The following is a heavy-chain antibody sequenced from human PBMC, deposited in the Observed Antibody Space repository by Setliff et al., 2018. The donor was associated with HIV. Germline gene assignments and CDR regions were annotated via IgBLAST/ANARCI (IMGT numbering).Heavy chain of an antibody. Sequence: PGESLKISCEASGYTFTNYAIAWVRQMPGKGLEWMGVVNPADSNVVYSPSFQGQVTISADKSTNTAYLQWSSLKTSDTAIYYCARHNCYDLWGQGVPVTVSS. J-gene: IGHJ4*02. CDR1: GYTFTNYA. CDR3: ARHNCYDL. V-gene: IGHV5-51*01. D-gene: IGHD3-22*01. CDR2: VNPADSNV.